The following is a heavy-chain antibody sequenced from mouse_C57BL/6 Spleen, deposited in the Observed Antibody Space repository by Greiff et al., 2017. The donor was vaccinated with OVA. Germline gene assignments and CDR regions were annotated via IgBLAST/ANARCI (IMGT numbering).Heavy chain of an antibody. Sequence: EVMLVESGGGLVKPGGSLKLSCAASGFTFSSYTMSWVRRTPEKRLEWVATISGGGGNTYYPDSVKGRFTISRDNAKNTLYLQMSSLRSEDTALYYCARAPDYYGSSYEAMDYWGQGTSVTVSS. V-gene: IGHV5-9*01. CDR2: ISGGGGNT. D-gene: IGHD1-1*01. CDR3: ARAPDYYGSSYEAMDY. CDR1: GFTFSSYT. J-gene: IGHJ4*01.